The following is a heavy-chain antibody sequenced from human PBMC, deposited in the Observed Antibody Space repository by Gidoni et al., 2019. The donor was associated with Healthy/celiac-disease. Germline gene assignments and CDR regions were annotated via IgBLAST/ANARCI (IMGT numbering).Heavy chain of an antibody. CDR1: GGSFSGYY. CDR2: INHSGST. CDR3: ARGKVSSGWYVGYVY. V-gene: IGHV4-34*01. D-gene: IGHD6-19*01. Sequence: QVQLQQWGAGLLKLSETLSLTCAVYGGSFSGYYWSWLRQPPGKGLEWIGEINHSGSTNYNPSLKSRVTISVDTSKNQFSLKLSSVTAADTAVYYCARGKVSSGWYVGYVYWGQGTLVTVSS. J-gene: IGHJ4*02.